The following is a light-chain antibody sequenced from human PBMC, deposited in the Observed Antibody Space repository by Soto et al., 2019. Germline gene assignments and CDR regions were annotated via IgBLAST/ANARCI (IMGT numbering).Light chain of an antibody. J-gene: IGKJ4*01. CDR3: QQYGSSPLP. V-gene: IGKV3-20*01. CDR1: QSVRSNE. Sequence: EIVLTQSPGTLSLSPGERATLSCRASQSVRSNELAWYQQKPGQAPRLLIYGASSRATAIPDRVRGSGSGKDFTLTISRLEPDDFAVYYCQQYGSSPLPFGGRTKVEFK. CDR2: GAS.